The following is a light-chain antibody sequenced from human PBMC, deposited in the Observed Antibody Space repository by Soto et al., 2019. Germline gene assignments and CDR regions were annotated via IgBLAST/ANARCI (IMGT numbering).Light chain of an antibody. CDR3: QQRSNWPPIT. V-gene: IGKV3-11*01. CDR2: DAS. Sequence: EIVLTQTPPTLSLCPGGRATPSRRASQSVSSYLAWYQQKPGQAPRLLIYDASNRATGIPARFSGSGSGTDFTLTISSLEPEDFAVYYCQQRSNWPPITFGQGTQLEIK. CDR1: QSVSSY. J-gene: IGKJ5*01.